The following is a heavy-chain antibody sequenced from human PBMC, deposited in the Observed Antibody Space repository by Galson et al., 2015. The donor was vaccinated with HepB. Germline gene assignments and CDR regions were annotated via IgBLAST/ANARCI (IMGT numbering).Heavy chain of an antibody. CDR3: ASGKLGRSSGWSSFSFDY. CDR1: GGTFSSYA. Sequence: SVKVSCKASGGTFSSYAISWVRQAPGQGLEWMGGIIPIFGTANYAQKFQGRVTITADESTSTAYMELSSLRSEDTAVYYCASGKLGRSSGWSSFSFDYWGQGTLVTVSS. D-gene: IGHD6-19*01. CDR2: IIPIFGTA. J-gene: IGHJ4*02. V-gene: IGHV1-69*13.